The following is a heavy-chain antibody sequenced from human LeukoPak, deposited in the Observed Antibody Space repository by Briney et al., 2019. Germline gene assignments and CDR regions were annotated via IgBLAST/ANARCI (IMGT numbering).Heavy chain of an antibody. CDR2: IIPIFGTA. D-gene: IGHD3-10*01. Sequence: SVKVSCKASGGTFSSYAISWVRQAPGQGLEWMGGIIPIFGTANYAQKFQGRVTITADESTSTAYMELSSLRSEDTAVYYCARQGWFGELAAFDIWGQGTMVTVSS. J-gene: IGHJ3*02. CDR3: ARQGWFGELAAFDI. V-gene: IGHV1-69*13. CDR1: GGTFSSYA.